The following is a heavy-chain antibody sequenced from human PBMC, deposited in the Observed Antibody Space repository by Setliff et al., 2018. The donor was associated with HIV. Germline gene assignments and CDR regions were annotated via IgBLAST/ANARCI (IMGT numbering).Heavy chain of an antibody. CDR1: GYTFTSYY. Sequence: GASVKVSCKASGYTFTSYYIHWVRQAPGQGLEWMGVIHPSGGSTSYAQSFQDRVTMTRDTSTSTVYMELSSLRSEDTAVYYCARMYSGYDWSPAGARTGYFDYWGQGTLVTVS. V-gene: IGHV1-46*01. CDR2: IHPSGGST. J-gene: IGHJ4*02. CDR3: ARMYSGYDWSPAGARTGYFDY. D-gene: IGHD5-12*01.